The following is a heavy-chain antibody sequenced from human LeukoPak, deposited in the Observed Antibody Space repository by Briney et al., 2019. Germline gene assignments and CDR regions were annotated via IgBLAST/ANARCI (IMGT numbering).Heavy chain of an antibody. V-gene: IGHV3-23*01. Sequence: GGSLRLSCAASGFTFSSYAMSWVRQAPGKGLEWVSTISGSGGSRYYADSGKGRFAISRDNSKSTLLLQMNSLRAEDTAVYYCQTQAVTSDYWGQGTLVTASS. D-gene: IGHD4-17*01. J-gene: IGHJ4*02. CDR2: ISGSGGSR. CDR3: QTQAVTSDY. CDR1: GFTFSSYA.